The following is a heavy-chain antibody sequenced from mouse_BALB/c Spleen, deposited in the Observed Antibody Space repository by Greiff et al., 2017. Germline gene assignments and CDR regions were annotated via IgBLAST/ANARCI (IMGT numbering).Heavy chain of an antibody. CDR2: INPSNGGT. Sequence: VQLHQPGAELVKPGASVKLSCKASGYTFTSYYMYWVKQRPGQGLEWIGGINPSNGGTNFNEKFKSQATLTVDKSSSTAYMQLSSLTSEDSAVYYCTRSGDYYGSSYEFAYWGQGTLVTVSA. D-gene: IGHD1-1*01. J-gene: IGHJ3*01. V-gene: IGHV1S81*02. CDR1: GYTFTSYY. CDR3: TRSGDYYGSSYEFAY.